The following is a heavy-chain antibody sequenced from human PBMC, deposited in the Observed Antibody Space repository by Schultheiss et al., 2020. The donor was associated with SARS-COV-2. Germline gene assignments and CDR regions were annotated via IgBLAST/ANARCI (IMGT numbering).Heavy chain of an antibody. CDR2: ISGDRSMI. J-gene: IGHJ6*03. D-gene: IGHD1-1*01. CDR3: ARDRPKVRQSIYYYMDV. CDR1: GFTFSSYA. V-gene: IGHV3-48*02. Sequence: GGSLRLSCGASGFTFSSYALNWVRQAPGKGLEWISYISGDRSMIHYADSVKGRFTISRDNAKNSLYLHMNSLRDEDTAVYYCARDRPKVRQSIYYYMDVWGNGTTVTVSS.